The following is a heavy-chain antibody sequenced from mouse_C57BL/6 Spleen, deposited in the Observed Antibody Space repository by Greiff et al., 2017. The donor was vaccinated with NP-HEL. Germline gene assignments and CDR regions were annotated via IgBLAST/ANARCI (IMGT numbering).Heavy chain of an antibody. CDR1: GYTFTSYW. J-gene: IGHJ2*01. D-gene: IGHD1-1*01. CDR3: ARSPFITTVVAEDY. V-gene: IGHV1-64*01. CDR2: IHPNSGST. Sequence: VQLQQPGAELVKPGASVKLSCKASGYTFTSYWMHWVKQRPGQGLEWIGMIHPNSGSTNYNEKFKSKATLTVDKSSSTAYMQLSSLTSEDSAVYYCARSPFITTVVAEDYWGQGTTLTVSS.